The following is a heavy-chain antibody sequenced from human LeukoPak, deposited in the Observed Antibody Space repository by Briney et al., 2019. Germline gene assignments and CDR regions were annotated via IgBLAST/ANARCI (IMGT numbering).Heavy chain of an antibody. J-gene: IGHJ4*02. Sequence: PGGSLRLSCAASGFTFSSYEMNWVRQAPGKGLEWVSYISSSGSTIYYADSVKGRFIISRDNAKNSLYLQMNSLRAEDTAVYYCARDYDFWSGFDYWGQGTLVTVSS. D-gene: IGHD3-3*01. CDR3: ARDYDFWSGFDY. CDR2: ISSSGSTI. CDR1: GFTFSSYE. V-gene: IGHV3-48*03.